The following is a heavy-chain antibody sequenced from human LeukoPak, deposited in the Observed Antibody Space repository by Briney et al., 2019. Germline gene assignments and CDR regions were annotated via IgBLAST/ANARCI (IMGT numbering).Heavy chain of an antibody. CDR2: ISWNSGSI. J-gene: IGHJ4*02. Sequence: PGGSLRLSCAASGFTFDDYAMRWVRQAPGKGLEWVSGISWNSGSIGYADSVKGRFTISRDNAKNSLYLQMNSLRTEDTALYYCAKAPYGSGSYFFDYWGQGTLVTVSS. V-gene: IGHV3-9*01. D-gene: IGHD3-10*01. CDR1: GFTFDDYA. CDR3: AKAPYGSGSYFFDY.